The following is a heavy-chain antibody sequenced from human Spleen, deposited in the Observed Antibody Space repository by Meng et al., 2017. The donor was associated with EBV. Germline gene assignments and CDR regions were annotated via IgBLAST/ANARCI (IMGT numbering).Heavy chain of an antibody. D-gene: IGHD3-10*01. Sequence: QVRRPQWGAGLLKPSETLSLTCAGPGASFIGNYWSWIRQPPGKGLEWIGEKNPSGSPTYNPSLKSRVTISLDTSKNQLSLKLRSVTAADTAVYYCATHGSGSYSWFDPWGQGTLVTVSS. V-gene: IGHV4-34*01. CDR1: GASFIGNY. J-gene: IGHJ5*02. CDR3: ATHGSGSYSWFDP. CDR2: KNPSGSP.